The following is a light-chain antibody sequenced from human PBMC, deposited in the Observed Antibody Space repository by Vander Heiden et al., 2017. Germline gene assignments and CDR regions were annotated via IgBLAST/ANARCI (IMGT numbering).Light chain of an antibody. J-gene: IGKJ2*02. V-gene: IGKV1-5*03. Sequence: DIQMTRPPSTLSASVGDRAPITCRASQSISSWLACYQQKPGKVPKLLIYQASSLESAVPSTFNGSRSGTEFTLTISSLQPDDLPYSYSRLDNTSPCTFGQGTRLEMK. CDR3: RLDNTSPCT. CDR2: QAS. CDR1: QSISSW.